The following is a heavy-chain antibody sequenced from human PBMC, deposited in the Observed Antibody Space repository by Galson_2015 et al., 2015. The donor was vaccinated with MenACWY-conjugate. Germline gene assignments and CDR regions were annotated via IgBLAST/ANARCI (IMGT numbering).Heavy chain of an antibody. D-gene: IGHD2-21*02. J-gene: IGHJ4*02. CDR1: GYTFTSYG. Sequence: SVKVSCKASGYTFTSYGISWVRQAPGQGLEWMGWISAYNGNTNYAQKLQGRVTMTTDTSTSTAYMELRSLRSDDTAVYYCARDFLGDYCGGDCYSGVHPTDYWGQGTLVTVSS. CDR3: ARDFLGDYCGGDCYSGVHPTDY. V-gene: IGHV1-18*01. CDR2: ISAYNGNT.